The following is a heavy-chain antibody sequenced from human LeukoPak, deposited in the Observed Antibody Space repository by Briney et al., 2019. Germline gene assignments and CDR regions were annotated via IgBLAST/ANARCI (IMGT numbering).Heavy chain of an antibody. CDR2: IKSDGST. CDR3: ARAPSEIGGYYPEYFRH. CDR1: GFTFSSYW. D-gene: IGHD3-22*01. Sequence: GGSLRLSCAASGFTFSSYWMHWVRQAPGKGLVWVSRIKSDGSTNYADSVKGRFTISRDNAKNTVSLQMNSLRAGDTGVYYCARAPSEIGGYYPEYFRHWGQGTLVTVSS. V-gene: IGHV3-74*01. J-gene: IGHJ1*01.